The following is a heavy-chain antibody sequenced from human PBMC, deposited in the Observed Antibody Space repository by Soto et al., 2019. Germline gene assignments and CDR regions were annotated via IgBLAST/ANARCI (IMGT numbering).Heavy chain of an antibody. J-gene: IGHJ4*02. D-gene: IGHD2-8*01. CDR3: GGGMGTNLDY. CDR2: IYHSGGT. V-gene: IGHV4-4*01. CDR1: GGSISSSNW. Sequence: QVQLQESGPGLVKPSGTLSLTCAVSGGSISSSNWWSWVRQPPGRGLEWIGDIYHSGGTNYHPSLKSRVTTAVDQSRNPFSLQLSSGTAAATAVYCWGGGMGTNLDYWGQGTLVTVSS.